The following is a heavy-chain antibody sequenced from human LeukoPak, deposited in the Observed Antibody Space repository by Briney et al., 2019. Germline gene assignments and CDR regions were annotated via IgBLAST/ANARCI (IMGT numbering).Heavy chain of an antibody. CDR2: VYYSGNT. CDR1: GDSIRSSSSYY. J-gene: IGHJ4*02. D-gene: IGHD6-19*01. CDR3: ARNKYASGWSTFDY. Sequence: PSETLSLTCTVSGDSIRSSSSYYWGWIRQPPGKGLEWIGSVYYSGNTYYNPSLKTRVTISADTSKNHFSLKLSSLTAADTSVYYCARNKYASGWSTFDYWVQGTLVTVSS. V-gene: IGHV4-39*02.